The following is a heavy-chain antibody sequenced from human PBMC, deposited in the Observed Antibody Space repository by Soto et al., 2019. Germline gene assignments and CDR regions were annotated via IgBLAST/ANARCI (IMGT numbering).Heavy chain of an antibody. CDR1: GFTFGDYA. D-gene: IGHD1-26*01. CDR2: IRSKAYGGTT. CDR3: TRAKQWELLHTPPYY. V-gene: IGHV3-49*03. Sequence: PGGSLRLSCTASGFTFGDYAMSWFRQAPGKGLEWVGFIRSKAYGGTTEYAASVKGRFTISRDDSKSIAYLQMNSLKTEDTAVYYCTRAKQWELLHTPPYYWGQGTLVTVSS. J-gene: IGHJ4*02.